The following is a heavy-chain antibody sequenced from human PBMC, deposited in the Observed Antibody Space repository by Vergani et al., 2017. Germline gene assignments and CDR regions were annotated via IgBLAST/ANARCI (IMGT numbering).Heavy chain of an antibody. V-gene: IGHV4-61*02. Sequence: QVQLQESGPGLVKPSQTLSLTCTVSGGSISSGSYYWSWIRQPAGKGLEWIGRIYTSGSTNYNPSLKSRVTISVDTSKNQFSLKLSSVTAAGTAVDYCARAPGQYSSSPIFDYWGQGTLVTVSS. CDR3: ARAPGQYSSSPIFDY. CDR1: GGSISSGSYY. J-gene: IGHJ4*02. D-gene: IGHD6-6*01. CDR2: IYTSGST.